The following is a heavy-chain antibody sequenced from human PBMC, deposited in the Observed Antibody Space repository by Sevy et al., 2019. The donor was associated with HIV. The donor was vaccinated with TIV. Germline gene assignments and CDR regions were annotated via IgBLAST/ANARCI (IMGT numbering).Heavy chain of an antibody. J-gene: IGHJ6*02. D-gene: IGHD6-19*01. Sequence: GGSLRLSCAASGFTFSSYSMNWVRQAPGKGLEWVSYISSSSSTIYYADSVKGRFTISRDNAKNSVYLEVNSLRAEDTAVYYCAREAVAGRSGPWRGDFYYAGMDVWGQGTTVTVSS. CDR2: ISSSSSTI. CDR1: GFTFSSYS. V-gene: IGHV3-48*04. CDR3: AREAVAGRSGPWRGDFYYAGMDV.